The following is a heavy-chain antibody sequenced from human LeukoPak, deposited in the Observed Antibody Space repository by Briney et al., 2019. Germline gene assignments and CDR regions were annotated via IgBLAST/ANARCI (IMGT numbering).Heavy chain of an antibody. CDR3: ARGHNLHSCGWPHYYYGMDV. J-gene: IGHJ6*02. CDR2: INHSGST. D-gene: IGHD6-19*01. CDR1: GGSFSGYY. V-gene: IGHV4-34*01. Sequence: SETLSLTCAVYGGSFSGYYWSWIRQPPGKGLEWIGEINHSGSTNYNPSLKSRVTISVDTSKNQFSLKLSSVTAADTAVYYCARGHNLHSCGWPHYYYGMDVWGQGTTVTVSS.